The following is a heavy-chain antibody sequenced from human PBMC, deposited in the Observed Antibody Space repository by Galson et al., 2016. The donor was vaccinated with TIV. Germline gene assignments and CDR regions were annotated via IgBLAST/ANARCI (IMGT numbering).Heavy chain of an antibody. V-gene: IGHV4-34*08. CDR1: GFTFSKFP. Sequence: LRLSCAASGFTFSKFPMSWVRQAPGKGLEWIGEINHFRSSNYNPSLKSRLTISIDTPKRQFSLSLTSVTAADTAVYYCARVQWGSSLVSYYYHLDVWGAGTMVIVSS. CDR2: INHFRSS. J-gene: IGHJ6*03. CDR3: ARVQWGSSLVSYYYHLDV. D-gene: IGHD3-16*01.